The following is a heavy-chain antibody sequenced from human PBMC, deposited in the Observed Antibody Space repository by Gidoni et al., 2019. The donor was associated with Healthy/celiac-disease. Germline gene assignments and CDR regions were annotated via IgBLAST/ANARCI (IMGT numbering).Heavy chain of an antibody. J-gene: IGHJ2*01. CDR3: ARVREAAAGTPTVRFDL. Sequence: QLQLQESGPGLVKPSETPSLTCTVPGGPISSSSYYWGWIRQPPGKGLGWIGSIYYSGSTCYNPSLKSRVTISVDTSKNQFSLKLSSVTAADTAVYYCARVREAAAGTPTVRFDLWGRGTLVTVSS. V-gene: IGHV4-39*01. CDR2: IYYSGST. CDR1: GGPISSSSYY. D-gene: IGHD6-13*01.